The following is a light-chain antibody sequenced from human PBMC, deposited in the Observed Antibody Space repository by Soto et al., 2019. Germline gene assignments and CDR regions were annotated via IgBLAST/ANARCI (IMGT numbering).Light chain of an antibody. CDR3: QQRSKWPLFT. J-gene: IGKJ3*01. CDR1: QSVSSH. V-gene: IGKV3-11*01. CDR2: DAS. Sequence: EIVLTQSPGTLSLSPGDRATLSCRASQSVSSHLGWYQQKPGQAPRLLIYDASNRATGIPARFSGSGSGTDFTLTISSLEPEDFAVYYCQQRSKWPLFTFGPGTKVDIK.